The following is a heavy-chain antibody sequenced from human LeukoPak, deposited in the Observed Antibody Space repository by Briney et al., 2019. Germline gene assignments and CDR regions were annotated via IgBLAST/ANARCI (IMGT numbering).Heavy chain of an antibody. V-gene: IGHV3-48*01. D-gene: IGHD6-13*01. CDR1: GFTFSSYS. CDR3: ARIEQQLVTYYYYYYMDV. Sequence: GGSLRLSCAASGFTFSSYSMNWVRQAPGKGLEWVSYISSSSSTIYYADSVKGRFTISRDNAKNSLYLQMNSLRAEDTAVYYCARIEQQLVTYYYYYYMDVWGKGTTVTISS. CDR2: ISSSSSTI. J-gene: IGHJ6*03.